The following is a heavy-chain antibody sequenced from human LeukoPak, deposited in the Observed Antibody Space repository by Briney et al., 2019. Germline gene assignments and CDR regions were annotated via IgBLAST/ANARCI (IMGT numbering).Heavy chain of an antibody. CDR1: GITLSNYG. D-gene: IGHD3-10*01. Sequence: GGSLRLSCVVSGITLSNYGMSWVRQAPGKGLEWVSGISGGGGGTNYADSVKGRFTVSRDNSRNTMYLQMNSLRAEDTAVYLCAKRGVEIRGLLVIGYHKETSYFDHWGQGVLVTVSS. V-gene: IGHV3-23*01. J-gene: IGHJ4*02. CDR2: ISGGGGGT. CDR3: AKRGVEIRGLLVIGYHKETSYFDH.